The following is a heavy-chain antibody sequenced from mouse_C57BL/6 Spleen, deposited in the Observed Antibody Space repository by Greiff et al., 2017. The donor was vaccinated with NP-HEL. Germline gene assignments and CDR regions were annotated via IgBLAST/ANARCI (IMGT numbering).Heavy chain of an antibody. J-gene: IGHJ2*01. D-gene: IGHD1-1*01. CDR3: AREVLRGYFDY. Sequence: VQLQQSGPELVKPGASVKISCKASGYSFTDYYMNWVQQSNGKSLEWIGVINPNYGTTSSNQKFKGKATLTVYQSSSTAYMQLNSLTSEDSAVYYSAREVLRGYFDYWGQGTTLTVSS. CDR1: GYSFTDYY. V-gene: IGHV1-39*01. CDR2: INPNYGTT.